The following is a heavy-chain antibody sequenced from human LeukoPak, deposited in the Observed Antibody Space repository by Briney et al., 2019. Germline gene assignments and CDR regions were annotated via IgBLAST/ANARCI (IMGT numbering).Heavy chain of an antibody. CDR1: GFTFSDYY. D-gene: IGHD6-13*01. Sequence: GGSLRLSCAASGFTFSDYYMSWIRQAPGKGLEWVSYISSSGSTIYYADSVKGRFTISRDNAKNSLYLQMNSLRAEDTAVYYCASSRGSWPDYFDYWGQGTLVTVSS. CDR2: ISSSGSTI. V-gene: IGHV3-11*04. CDR3: ASSRGSWPDYFDY. J-gene: IGHJ4*02.